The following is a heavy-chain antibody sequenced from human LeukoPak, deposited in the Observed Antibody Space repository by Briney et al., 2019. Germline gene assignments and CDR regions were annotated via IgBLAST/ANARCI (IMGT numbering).Heavy chain of an antibody. CDR2: MDGGTT. CDR3: AKADCGGTCFLIDN. D-gene: IGHD2-21*02. J-gene: IGHJ4*02. CDR1: GFSFDNYA. Sequence: GGSLRLSCAASGFSFDNYAMHWVRQGPGKSLRWVSVMDGGTTYYADSVKGRFTISRDSSKNSLYLQMNSLTTEDSALYYCAKADCGGTCFLIDNWGQGTLVTVSS. V-gene: IGHV3-43*02.